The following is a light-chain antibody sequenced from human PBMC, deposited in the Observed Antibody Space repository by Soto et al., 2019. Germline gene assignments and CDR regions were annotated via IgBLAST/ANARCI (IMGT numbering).Light chain of an antibody. CDR2: GTS. Sequence: EIVLTQSAGTLSLSPGERATLSCRASQSLSSNYLAWYQQKPGQAPRLLISGTSNRATGIPDRFSGSGSGTDFTLTITRLEPDDFAVYYCQQYGGSAFTFGPGTKVDIK. CDR1: QSLSSNY. J-gene: IGKJ3*01. CDR3: QQYGGSAFT. V-gene: IGKV3-20*01.